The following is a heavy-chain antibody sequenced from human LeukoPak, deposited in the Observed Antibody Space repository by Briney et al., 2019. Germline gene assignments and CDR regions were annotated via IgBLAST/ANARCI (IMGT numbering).Heavy chain of an antibody. D-gene: IGHD3-10*01. J-gene: IGHJ4*02. V-gene: IGHV3-9*01. CDR3: AKAAYRKNIGSGSYYNAGVSRKPERGRGYFDY. Sequence: PGRSLRLSCAASGFTFDDYAMHWVRQAPGKGLEWVSGISWNSGSIGYADSVKGRFTISRDNAKNSLYLQMNSLRAEDTALYYCAKAAYRKNIGSGSYYNAGVSRKPERGRGYFDYWGQGTLVTVSS. CDR2: ISWNSGSI. CDR1: GFTFDDYA.